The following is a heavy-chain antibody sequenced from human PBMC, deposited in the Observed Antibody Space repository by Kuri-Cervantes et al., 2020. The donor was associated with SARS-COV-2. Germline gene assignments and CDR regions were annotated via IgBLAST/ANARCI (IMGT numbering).Heavy chain of an antibody. J-gene: IGHJ4*02. CDR1: GFTFSSYA. CDR3: MTLIDY. Sequence: GESLKISCAASGFTFSSYAMSWVRQAPGKGLEWVSAISGSGGSTYYADSVKGRFTISRDDLKNMAYLQMNSLKTEDTAVYYCMTLIDYWGQGALVTVSS. V-gene: IGHV3-23*01. CDR2: ISGSGGST.